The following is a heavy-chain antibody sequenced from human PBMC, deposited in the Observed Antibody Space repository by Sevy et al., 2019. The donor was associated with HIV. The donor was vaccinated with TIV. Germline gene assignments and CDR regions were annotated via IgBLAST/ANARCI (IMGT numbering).Heavy chain of an antibody. CDR2: IYSGGNT. D-gene: IGHD3-3*01. J-gene: IGHJ6*02. V-gene: IGHV3-53*01. Sequence: GGSLRLSCAVSGFIVSSNYMTWVRQAPGKGLEWVSVIYSGGNTFYADSVRGQFTISRDNSKNTLYLQMNSLRAEDTAVYYCARGMILEGSWYGMDVWGQGTTVTVSS. CDR3: ARGMILEGSWYGMDV. CDR1: GFIVSSNY.